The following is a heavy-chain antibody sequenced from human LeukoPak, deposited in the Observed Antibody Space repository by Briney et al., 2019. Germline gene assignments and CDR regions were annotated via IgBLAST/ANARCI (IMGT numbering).Heavy chain of an antibody. D-gene: IGHD3-10*01. V-gene: IGHV3-21*01. CDR3: ARDSFSAYGSGSYYSFRLFDY. Sequence: GGSLRLSCAASGFTFSSYSMNWVRQAPGKGLEWVSSISSSSYIYYADSVEGRFTISRDNAKNSLYLQMNSLRAEDTAVYYCARDSFSAYGSGSYYSFRLFDYWGQGTLVTVSS. J-gene: IGHJ4*02. CDR1: GFTFSSYS. CDR2: ISSSSYI.